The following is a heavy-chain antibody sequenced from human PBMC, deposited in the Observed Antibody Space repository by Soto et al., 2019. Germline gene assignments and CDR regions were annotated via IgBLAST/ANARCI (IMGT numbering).Heavy chain of an antibody. Sequence: LRLSCAASGFTVSDYYMSWIRQAPGKGLEGLSYSSNSGTYTRYADSVKGRFAISRDNAKNSLYLQINSLRGEDTATYYCARSGDNYNVLEYWGQGTPVIVSS. V-gene: IGHV3-11*06. CDR2: SSNSGTYT. CDR1: GFTVSDYY. CDR3: ARSGDNYNVLEY. D-gene: IGHD3-10*02. J-gene: IGHJ4*02.